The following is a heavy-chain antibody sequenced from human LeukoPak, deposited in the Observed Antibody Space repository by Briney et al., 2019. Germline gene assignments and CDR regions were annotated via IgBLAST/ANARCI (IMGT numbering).Heavy chain of an antibody. J-gene: IGHJ6*03. CDR3: ARDDSAGGSGSYYNPYYYYMDV. CDR1: GYTFTSYA. D-gene: IGHD3-10*01. V-gene: IGHV7-4-1*02. CDR2: INTNTGNP. Sequence: GASVKVSCKASGYTFTSYAMNWVRQAPGQGLEWMGWINTNTGNPTYAQGFTGRFVFSFDTSVSTAYLQINSLKAEDTAVYYCARDDSAGGSGSYYNPYYYYMDVWGKGTTVTVSS.